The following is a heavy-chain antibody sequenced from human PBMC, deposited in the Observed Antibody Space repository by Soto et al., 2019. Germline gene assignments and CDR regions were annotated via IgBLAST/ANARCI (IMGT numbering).Heavy chain of an antibody. CDR2: IFYSGST. J-gene: IGHJ6*02. CDR1: GGSISSYY. V-gene: IGHV4-39*02. CDR3: ARDLGILTGYSLYYYYGMDV. D-gene: IGHD3-9*01. Sequence: PSETLSLTCTVSGGSISSYYWGWIRQPPGKGLEWIGSIFYSGSTYYNPSLKSRVTISVDTSKNQFSLQLNSVTPEDTAVYYCARDLGILTGYSLYYYYGMDVWGQGTTVTVSS.